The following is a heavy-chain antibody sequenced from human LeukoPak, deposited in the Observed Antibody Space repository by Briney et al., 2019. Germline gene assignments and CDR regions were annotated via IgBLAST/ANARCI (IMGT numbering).Heavy chain of an antibody. CDR2: TNNNGSYT. V-gene: IGHV3-11*03. D-gene: IGHD3-10*01. J-gene: IGHJ4*02. Sequence: GGSLTLSCAVSGLNLWVNYMSWIRQAPEGGPEWVTYTNNNGSYTTYVDSVKGRFTVSRDDAKNVLFLHMNSLRADDTAVYYCARAIGRGPGGHFDYWGQGTLVTVSS. CDR1: GLNLWVNY. CDR3: ARAIGRGPGGHFDY.